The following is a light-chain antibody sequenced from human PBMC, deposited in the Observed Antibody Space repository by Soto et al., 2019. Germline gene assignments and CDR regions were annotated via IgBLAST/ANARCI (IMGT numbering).Light chain of an antibody. V-gene: IGLV1-44*01. CDR3: AAWDDSLNGVV. CDR1: GSNIGSNT. CDR2: SNN. J-gene: IGLJ2*01. Sequence: QSVLTQPPSASGTPGQTVTISCSGSGSNIGSNTVNWYQQVTGTAPKLLINSNNQRPSGVPDRFSGSKSGTSASLAISGLQSEDEADYYCAAWDDSLNGVVFGGGTKLTVL.